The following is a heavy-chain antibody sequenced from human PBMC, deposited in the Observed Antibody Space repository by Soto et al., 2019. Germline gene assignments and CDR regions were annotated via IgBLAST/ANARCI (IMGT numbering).Heavy chain of an antibody. CDR1: GYTFTSYG. V-gene: IGHV1-18*04. CDR3: ARDLTYYDFWSGTYGMDV. Sequence: GASVKVSCKASGYTFTSYGISWLRQAPGQGLEWMGWISAYNGNTNYAQKLQGRVTMTTDTSTSTAYMELRSLRSDDTAVYYCARDLTYYDFWSGTYGMDVWGQGTTVTVSS. CDR2: ISAYNGNT. D-gene: IGHD3-3*01. J-gene: IGHJ6*02.